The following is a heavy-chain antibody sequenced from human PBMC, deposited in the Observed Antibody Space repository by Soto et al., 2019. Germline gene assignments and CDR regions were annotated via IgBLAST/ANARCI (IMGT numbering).Heavy chain of an antibody. CDR2: ISATSGST. CDR1: GFTFSVYA. V-gene: IGHV3-23*01. D-gene: IGHD3-22*01. Sequence: PGGSLRLSCASSGFTFSVYAMSWIRQAPGKELEWVSAISATSGSTYYADSVKGRFTISRDNSKNTLYLQMNSLRAEDTAVYYCAKAVGTYYYDSSGYLRSGYFDYWGQGTLVTVSS. CDR3: AKAVGTYYYDSSGYLRSGYFDY. J-gene: IGHJ4*02.